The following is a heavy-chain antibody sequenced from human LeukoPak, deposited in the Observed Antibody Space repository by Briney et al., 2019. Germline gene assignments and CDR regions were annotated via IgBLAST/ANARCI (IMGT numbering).Heavy chain of an antibody. CDR2: ISGDGRST. D-gene: IGHD6-19*01. CDR3: AKGGGWLVDY. Sequence: PGGSLRLSCTASGFTFSSYAMNWVRQAPGKGLEWVSHISGDGRSTYYAGSVKGRFTISRDNSKNSQYLQMNSLTTEDTAMYYCAKGGGWLVDYWGQGTLVTVSS. CDR1: GFTFSSYA. V-gene: IGHV3-43*02. J-gene: IGHJ4*02.